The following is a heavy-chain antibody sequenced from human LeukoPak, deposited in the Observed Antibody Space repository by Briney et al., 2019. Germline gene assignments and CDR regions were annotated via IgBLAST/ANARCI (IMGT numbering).Heavy chain of an antibody. J-gene: IGHJ4*02. Sequence: SQTLSLTCAVSGDSVSSNSAAWNWIRQSPSRGLEWLGRTYYRSRWYNDYAVSVKSRITINPDTSKNQFSLQLNSVTPEDTAVYYCARDIPVVVAAPRGFDYWGQGTLVTVSS. V-gene: IGHV6-1*01. CDR1: GDSVSSNSAA. CDR3: ARDIPVVVAAPRGFDY. CDR2: TYYRSRWYN. D-gene: IGHD2-15*01.